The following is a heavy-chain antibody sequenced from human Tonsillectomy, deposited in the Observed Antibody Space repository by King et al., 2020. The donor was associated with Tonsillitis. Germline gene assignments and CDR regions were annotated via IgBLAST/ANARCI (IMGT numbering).Heavy chain of an antibody. CDR2: ISWNSGSI. CDR3: AKDISGSTPDYDYYGMDV. CDR1: GFTLDDYV. D-gene: IGHD2-2*01. V-gene: IGHV3-9*01. Sequence: VQLVESGGSLVQPGRSLRLSCVASGFTLDDYVMHWVRQVPGKGLEWVSGISWNSGSIGYADSVKGRFTISRDNAKNSLYLQMNSLRAEDTALYYCAKDISGSTPDYDYYGMDVWGQGTTVTVSS. J-gene: IGHJ6*02.